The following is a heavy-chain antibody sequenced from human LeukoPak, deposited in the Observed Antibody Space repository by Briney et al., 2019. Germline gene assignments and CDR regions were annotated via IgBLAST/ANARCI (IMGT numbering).Heavy chain of an antibody. Sequence: GGSLRLSCAASGLTFDDYAMHWVRQAPGKGLEWVSGISWNSGSIGYADSVKGRFTISRDNAKNSLYLQMNSLRAEDTALYYCAKAPSGIAVAGYFDYWGQGTPVTASS. CDR1: GLTFDDYA. CDR3: AKAPSGIAVAGYFDY. J-gene: IGHJ4*02. D-gene: IGHD6-19*01. V-gene: IGHV3-9*01. CDR2: ISWNSGSI.